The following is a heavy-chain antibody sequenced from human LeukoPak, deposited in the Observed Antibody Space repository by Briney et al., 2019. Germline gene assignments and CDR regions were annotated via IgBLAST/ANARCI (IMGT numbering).Heavy chain of an antibody. CDR1: GSTFTSYW. J-gene: IGHJ4*02. CDR2: IYPGDSDT. CDR3: ARQGGSYGYFDY. D-gene: IGHD1-26*01. Sequence: HGESLKISCTGSGSTFTSYWIGWVRQLPGKGLEWMGIIYPGDSDTRYSPSFQGQVTISADRSINTAYLQWSSLKASDTAMYYCARQGGSYGYFDYWGQGTLVTVP. V-gene: IGHV5-51*01.